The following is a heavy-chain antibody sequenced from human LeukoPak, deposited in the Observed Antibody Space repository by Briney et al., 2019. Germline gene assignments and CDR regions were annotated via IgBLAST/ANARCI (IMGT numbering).Heavy chain of an antibody. Sequence: GGSLRLSCAASGFTFSSYAMHWVRQAPGKGLEWVAVISYDGSNKYYADSVKGRFTISRDNSKNTLYLQMNSLRAEDTAVYYCAKVRVVVVPAAIDSWGQGTLVTVSS. CDR1: GFTFSSYA. V-gene: IGHV3-30-3*01. D-gene: IGHD2-2*01. CDR2: ISYDGSNK. J-gene: IGHJ4*02. CDR3: AKVRVVVVPAAIDS.